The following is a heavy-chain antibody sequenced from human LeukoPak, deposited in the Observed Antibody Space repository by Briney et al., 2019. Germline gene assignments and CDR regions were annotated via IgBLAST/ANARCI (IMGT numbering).Heavy chain of an antibody. V-gene: IGHV3-23*01. D-gene: IGHD3-22*01. CDR1: GFTFSSYA. CDR2: ISGSGGST. Sequence: GGSLRLSCAASGFTFSSYAMSWVRQAPGKGLEWVSAISGSGGSTYYADSVKGRFTISRDNSKNTLYLQMNSLRAEDTAVYYCAKDRIYYYDSSVDYFDYWGQGTLVTVSS. CDR3: AKDRIYYYDSSVDYFDY. J-gene: IGHJ4*02.